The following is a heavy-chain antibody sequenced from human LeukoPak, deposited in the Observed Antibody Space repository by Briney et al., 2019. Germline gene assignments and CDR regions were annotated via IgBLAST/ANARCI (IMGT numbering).Heavy chain of an antibody. CDR1: GFTFSDYA. D-gene: IGHD6-13*01. Sequence: GGSLRLSCAASGFTFSDYAMHWVRQAPGKGLEWLAVISYDGSNKYYADSVKGRFTISRDNSKNTVYLQVNSLRAEDTAVYYCARDPIAAAQRGYFDYWGQGTLVTVSS. V-gene: IGHV3-30-3*01. CDR2: ISYDGSNK. CDR3: ARDPIAAAQRGYFDY. J-gene: IGHJ4*02.